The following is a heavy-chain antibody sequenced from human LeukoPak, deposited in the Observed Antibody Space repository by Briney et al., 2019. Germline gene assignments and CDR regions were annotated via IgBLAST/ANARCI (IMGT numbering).Heavy chain of an antibody. J-gene: IGHJ5*02. D-gene: IGHD3-22*01. CDR2: IYSGGST. CDR1: GVSISSYY. V-gene: IGHV4-4*07. Sequence: ASETLSLTCSVSGVSISSYYWTWIRLPAGKGLEWIGHIYSGGSTNYNPSLKSRVTMSVDTSKNQFSLRLTSVTAADTAVYYCAREFYYYDSSGDNWFDPWGQGTLVTVSS. CDR3: AREFYYYDSSGDNWFDP.